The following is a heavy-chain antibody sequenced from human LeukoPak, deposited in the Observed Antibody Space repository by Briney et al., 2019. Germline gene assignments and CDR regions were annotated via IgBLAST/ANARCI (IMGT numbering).Heavy chain of an antibody. D-gene: IGHD2-15*01. CDR1: GFTFSSYA. CDR2: ISGSGGST. J-gene: IGHJ4*02. V-gene: IGHV3-23*01. CDR3: AKAPVVGYCSGGSCYTPNTIDY. Sequence: GGSLRLSCAASGFTFSSYAMSWVRQAPGKGLEWVSAISGSGGSTYYADSVKGRFTISRDNSKNTLYLQMNSLRAEDTAVYYCAKAPVVGYCSGGSCYTPNTIDYWGQGTLVTVSS.